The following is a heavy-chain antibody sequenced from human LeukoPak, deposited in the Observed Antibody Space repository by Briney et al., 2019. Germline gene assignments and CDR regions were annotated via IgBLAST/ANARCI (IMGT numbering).Heavy chain of an antibody. CDR2: ISESGGTT. Sequence: GSLRLSCAASGFTFSSYALSWVRQAPGKGLEWVSAISESGGTTYYADSVKGRFTISRDNSKNTLYLQMNSLRAEDTAVYYCAKDLAGSYRDFDYWGQGTLVTVSS. V-gene: IGHV3-23*01. CDR1: GFTFSSYA. D-gene: IGHD3-16*02. J-gene: IGHJ4*02. CDR3: AKDLAGSYRDFDY.